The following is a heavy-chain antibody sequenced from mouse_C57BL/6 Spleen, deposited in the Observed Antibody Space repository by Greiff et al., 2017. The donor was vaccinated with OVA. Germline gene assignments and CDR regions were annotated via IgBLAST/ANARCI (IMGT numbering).Heavy chain of an antibody. CDR2: INPYNGGT. J-gene: IGHJ4*01. D-gene: IGHD4-1*02. V-gene: IGHV1-19*01. Sequence: EVQLQQSGPVLVKPGASVKMSCKASGYTFTDYYMNWVKQSHGKSLEWIGVINPYNGGTSYNQKFKGKATLTVDKSSSTAYMELNSLTSEDSAVYYCARNPTGTRAMDDWGQGTSVTVSS. CDR3: ARNPTGTRAMDD. CDR1: GYTFTDYY.